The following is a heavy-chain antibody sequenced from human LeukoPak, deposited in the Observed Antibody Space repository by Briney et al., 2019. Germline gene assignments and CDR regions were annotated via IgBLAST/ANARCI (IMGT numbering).Heavy chain of an antibody. CDR1: GASISSTSYY. J-gene: IGHJ5*02. Sequence: PSETLSLTCTVSGASISSTSYYWGWIRQPPGKGLEWIGSIYSTGSTYYNPSLESRVTISLDTSKNQFSLKLSSVTAADTAVYYCARGFYYYGSGIYYNSVVWFDPWGQGTLVTVSS. V-gene: IGHV4-39*07. D-gene: IGHD3-10*01. CDR3: ARGFYYYGSGIYYNSVVWFDP. CDR2: IYSTGST.